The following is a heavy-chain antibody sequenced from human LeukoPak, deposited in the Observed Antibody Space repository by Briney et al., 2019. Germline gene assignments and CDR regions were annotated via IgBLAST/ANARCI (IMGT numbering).Heavy chain of an antibody. V-gene: IGHV3-21*01. D-gene: IGHD6-19*01. J-gene: IGHJ4*02. CDR3: ARGPIDSGWFTNDLDY. CDR2: ISSSSSYI. Sequence: GGSLRLSFAASGFTFSSYSMNWVRQAPGKGLEWVSSISSSSSYIYYADSVKGRFTISRDNAKNSLYLQMNSLRAEDTAVYYCARGPIDSGWFTNDLDYWGQGTLVTVSS. CDR1: GFTFSSYS.